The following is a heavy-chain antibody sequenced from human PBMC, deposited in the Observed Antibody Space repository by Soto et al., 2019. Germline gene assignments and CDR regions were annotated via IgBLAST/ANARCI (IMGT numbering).Heavy chain of an antibody. D-gene: IGHD4-17*01. V-gene: IGHV6-1*01. J-gene: IGHJ4*02. CDR1: GDSVSSNSAA. CDR2: TYYRSKWYN. CDR3: AKVGTRWDYYGDYPYYFDY. Sequence: QTLSLTCAISGDSVSSNSAAWNWIRQSPSRGLEWLGRTYYRSKWYNDYAVSVKSRITINPDTSKNQFSLQLNSVTPEDTAVYYCAKVGTRWDYYGDYPYYFDYWGQGTLVTVSS.